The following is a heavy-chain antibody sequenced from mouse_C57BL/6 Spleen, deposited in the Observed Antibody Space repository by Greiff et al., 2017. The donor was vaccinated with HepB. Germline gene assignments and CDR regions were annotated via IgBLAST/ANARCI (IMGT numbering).Heavy chain of an antibody. J-gene: IGHJ4*01. D-gene: IGHD3-2*02. CDR3: ASSGYGAMDY. CDR1: GYSFTSYY. V-gene: IGHV1-66*01. Sequence: QVQLQQSGPELVKPGASVKISCKASGYSFTSYYIHWVKQRPGQGLEWIGWIYPGSGNTKYNEKFKGKATLTADTSSSAAYMQLSSLTSEDSAVYYCASSGYGAMDYWGQGTSVTVSS. CDR2: IYPGSGNT.